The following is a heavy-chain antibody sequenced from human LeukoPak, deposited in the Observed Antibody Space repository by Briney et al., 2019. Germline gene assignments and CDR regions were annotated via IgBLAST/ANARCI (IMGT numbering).Heavy chain of an antibody. V-gene: IGHV3-23*01. Sequence: SGGSLRLSCAASGFTFSTFAMTWVRQAPGSGLEWVSTITADGKSTYYADSVKGRFTISRDNSRNALNLQMNSLRAEDSAAYYCAKDLEVAGMENFDHWGQGTLVTVSS. J-gene: IGHJ4*02. CDR2: ITADGKST. D-gene: IGHD6-19*01. CDR1: GFTFSTFA. CDR3: AKDLEVAGMENFDH.